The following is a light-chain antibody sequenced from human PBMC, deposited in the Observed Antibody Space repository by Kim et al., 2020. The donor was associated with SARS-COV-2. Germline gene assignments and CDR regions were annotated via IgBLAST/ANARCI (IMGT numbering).Light chain of an antibody. CDR2: DAS. CDR1: QSVSSY. J-gene: IGKJ4*01. Sequence: EIVFTQSPATLSLSPGERATLSCRASQSVSSYLAWYQQKPGQAPRLLIYDASNRATGIPARFSGSGSGTDFTLTISSLEPEDFAGYYCQQRSNWLLTFGGGTKVDIK. V-gene: IGKV3-11*01. CDR3: QQRSNWLLT.